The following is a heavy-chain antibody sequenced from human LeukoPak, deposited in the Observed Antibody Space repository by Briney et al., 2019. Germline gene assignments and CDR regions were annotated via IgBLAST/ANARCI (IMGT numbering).Heavy chain of an antibody. CDR2: IRSKTDGGTI. CDR1: GFTLSNAY. V-gene: IGHV3-15*01. D-gene: IGHD6-19*01. J-gene: IGHJ4*02. Sequence: GGSLILSCSASGFTLSNAYMSWFRQAPGKGLEWVGRIRSKTDGGTIDYAAPVKDRFTISRDDSKNTLYLQMKSLKTEDTAVYYCTTAVAGTVRIDYWGQGTLVTVSS. CDR3: TTAVAGTVRIDY.